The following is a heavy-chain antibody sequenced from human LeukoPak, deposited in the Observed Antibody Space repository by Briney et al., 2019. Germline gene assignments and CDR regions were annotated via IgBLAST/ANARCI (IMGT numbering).Heavy chain of an antibody. V-gene: IGHV4-34*01. CDR2: INHSGST. CDR3: ARALNPLTGTYYFDY. Sequence: SETLSLTGAVYGGSFSGYYWSWIRQPPGKGLEWIGEINHSGSTNYNPSLKSRVTISVDTSKNQFSLNLISVTAADTAVYYCARALNPLTGTYYFDYWGQGTLVTVSS. J-gene: IGHJ4*02. CDR1: GGSFSGYY. D-gene: IGHD4/OR15-4a*01.